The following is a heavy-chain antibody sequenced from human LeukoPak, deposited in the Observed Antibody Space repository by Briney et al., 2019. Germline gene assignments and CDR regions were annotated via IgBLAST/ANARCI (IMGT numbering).Heavy chain of an antibody. D-gene: IGHD3-16*01. V-gene: IGHV3-23*01. CDR3: AKDGGEHWFDP. CDR2: ISGSGDRT. J-gene: IGHJ5*02. CDR1: GFTFNSYA. Sequence: PGGSLRLSCAASGFTFNSYAMSWVRQAPGKGLEWVSAISGSGDRTYSADSVKGRFTISRDNSKNTLYLQMNSLRPDDTAVYYCAKDGGEHWFDPWGQGTLVTVPS.